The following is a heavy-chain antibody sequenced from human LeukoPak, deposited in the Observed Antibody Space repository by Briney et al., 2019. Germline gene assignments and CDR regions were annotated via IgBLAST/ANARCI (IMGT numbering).Heavy chain of an antibody. D-gene: IGHD2-15*01. CDR3: ARHRYCSGGSCYITDY. CDR2: IYPGDSDT. J-gene: IGHJ4*02. CDR1: GYSFTSYW. V-gene: IGHV5-51*01. Sequence: GESLKISCKGSGYSFTSYWIGWVRQMPGKGLEWMGIIYPGDSDTRCSPSFQGQVTISADKSISTAYLQWSSLKASDTAMYYSARHRYCSGGSCYITDYWGQGTLVTVSS.